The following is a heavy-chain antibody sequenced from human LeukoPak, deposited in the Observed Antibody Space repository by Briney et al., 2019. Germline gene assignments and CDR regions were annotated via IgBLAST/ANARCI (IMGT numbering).Heavy chain of an antibody. V-gene: IGHV4-59*01. Sequence: SETLSLTCTVSGGSISPYYWSWIRQPPGKGLEWIGYIRYSGSTNYIPSLKSRVTMSVDTSKNQFSLKLSSVTAADTAVYYCARHSNGNLTGHFLYYFDYWGQGTLVTVSS. CDR3: ARHSNGNLTGHFLYYFDY. CDR1: GGSISPYY. D-gene: IGHD3-9*01. CDR2: IRYSGST. J-gene: IGHJ4*02.